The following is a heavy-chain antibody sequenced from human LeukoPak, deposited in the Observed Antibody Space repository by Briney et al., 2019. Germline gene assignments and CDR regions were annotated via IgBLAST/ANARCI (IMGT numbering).Heavy chain of an antibody. Sequence: ASVKVSCKVSGYTLTELSMHWVRQAPGKGLEWMGGFDPEDGETIYAQKFQGRVTMTQDTSTDTAYMELSSLRSEDTGVYYCARDPYSGGWIDYSGQGTLVTVSS. V-gene: IGHV1-24*01. CDR2: FDPEDGET. D-gene: IGHD6-19*01. CDR3: ARDPYSGGWIDY. CDR1: GYTLTELS. J-gene: IGHJ4*02.